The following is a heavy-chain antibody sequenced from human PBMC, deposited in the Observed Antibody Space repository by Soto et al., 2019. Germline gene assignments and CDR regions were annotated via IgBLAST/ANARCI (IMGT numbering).Heavy chain of an antibody. CDR1: GGTFSSYA. CDR3: ASLVRGQDEIFYGDDVGGVY. Sequence: QVQLVQSGAEVKKPGSSVKVSCKASGGTFSSYAISWVRQAPGQGLEWMGGIIPIFGTANYAQKFQGRVTITADESTSTAYRELSSLRSEDTAVYDCASLVRGQDEIFYGDDVGGVYWGQGTLVTVSS. V-gene: IGHV1-69*01. J-gene: IGHJ4*02. CDR2: IIPIFGTA. D-gene: IGHD4-17*01.